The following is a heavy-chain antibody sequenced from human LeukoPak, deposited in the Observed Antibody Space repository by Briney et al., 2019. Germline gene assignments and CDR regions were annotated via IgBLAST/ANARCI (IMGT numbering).Heavy chain of an antibody. J-gene: IGHJ4*02. CDR1: GFTFSSYG. CDR2: IRYDGSNK. CDR3: AKGDCSGGSCYFDY. V-gene: IGHV3-30*02. Sequence: GGSLRLSCAASGFTFSSYGMHWGRQAPGKGLEWVAFIRYDGSNKYYADSVKGRFTISRDNSKNTLYLQMNSLRAEDTAVYYCAKGDCSGGSCYFDYWGQGTLVTVSS. D-gene: IGHD2-15*01.